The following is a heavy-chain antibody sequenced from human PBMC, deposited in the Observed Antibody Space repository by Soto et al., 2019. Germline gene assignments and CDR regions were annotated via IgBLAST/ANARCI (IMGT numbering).Heavy chain of an antibody. CDR1: NFSISSGYY. J-gene: IGHJ4*02. V-gene: IGHV4-38-2*01. CDR3: ARTHSGSYYSVFNY. Sequence: PSETLSLTCGVSNFSISSGYYWGCIRQSPGKGLEWIASIYRSGTTSYNPSLKSRVTISVDPSKNQFSLMLTAVTAADTAVYYCARTHSGSYYSVFNYWGRGSLVTVSS. D-gene: IGHD1-26*01. CDR2: IYRSGTT.